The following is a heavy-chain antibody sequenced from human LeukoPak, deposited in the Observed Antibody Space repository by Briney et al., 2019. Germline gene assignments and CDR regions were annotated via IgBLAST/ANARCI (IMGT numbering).Heavy chain of an antibody. D-gene: IGHD3-10*01. CDR3: AKDIGSYYDY. V-gene: IGHV3-30*02. Sequence: GGSLRLSCETSGFTFGSYAMHWVRQAPGKGLEWVTFIQYDGSKKYYADSVKGRFTISRDNSKNTLYLEMNSLRAEDTAVYYCAKDIGSYYDYWGQGILVTVSS. CDR1: GFTFGSYA. CDR2: IQYDGSKK. J-gene: IGHJ4*02.